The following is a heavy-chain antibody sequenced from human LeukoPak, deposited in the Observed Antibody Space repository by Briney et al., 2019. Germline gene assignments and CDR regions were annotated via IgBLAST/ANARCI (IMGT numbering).Heavy chain of an antibody. V-gene: IGHV3-21*01. Sequence: GGSLRLSCAASGFTFSSYSMNWVRQAPGKGLEWASSISSSSSYIYHADSVKGRFTISRDNAKNSLYLQMNSLRAEDTAGYYCARDQQQLAPFDYWGQGTLVTVSS. CDR3: ARDQQQLAPFDY. CDR1: GFTFSSYS. D-gene: IGHD6-13*01. CDR2: ISSSSSYI. J-gene: IGHJ4*02.